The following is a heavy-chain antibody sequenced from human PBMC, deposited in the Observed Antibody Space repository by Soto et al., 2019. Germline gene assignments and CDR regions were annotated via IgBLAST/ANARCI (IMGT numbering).Heavy chain of an antibody. V-gene: IGHV4-31*03. CDR3: ARSSRAYFDY. J-gene: IGHJ4*02. CDR1: GGSIRRSGYF. Sequence: SATLSLTCTVSGGSIRRSGYFWSWIRQHPGKGLEWIGYIYDSGSTYYNPSLKSRVSLSVDTSKNQFSLNLTSVTAADTAMYYCARSSRAYFDYWGQGTPVTVSS. CDR2: IYDSGST.